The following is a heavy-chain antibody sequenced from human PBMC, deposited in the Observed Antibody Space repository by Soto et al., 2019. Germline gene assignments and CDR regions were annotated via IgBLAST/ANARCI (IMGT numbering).Heavy chain of an antibody. CDR1: GGTFSSYT. V-gene: IGHV1-69*08. CDR2: IIPIFGVT. CDR3: VRDWESTTQTWAFGDS. D-gene: IGHD1-1*01. Sequence: QVQLVQSGAEVKKPGSSVKVSCKASGGTFSSYTITWVRQAPVQGLEWLGRIIPIFGVTNYAQKFQDRVTITADRSTTTAYMELSRLRSEDTAVYYCVRDWESTTQTWAFGDSWGQGTLVTVSS. J-gene: IGHJ4*02.